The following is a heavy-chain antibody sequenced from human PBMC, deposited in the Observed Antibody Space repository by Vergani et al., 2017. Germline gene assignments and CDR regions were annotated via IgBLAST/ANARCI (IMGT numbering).Heavy chain of an antibody. J-gene: IGHJ6*03. CDR1: GFTFSACP. V-gene: IGHV3-23*01. CDR3: AKCLGGCNSISCSYYMDV. CDR2: ISACYPRT. D-gene: IGHD2/OR15-2a*01. Sequence: EVQLLQSGGGVIQPGGSVRLSCAASGFTFSACPMTWVRQAPGKGLEWVSAISACYPRTYYADSVKGRFTISRDNSKNMLYLQMNSLRAEDTAVYYGAKCLGGCNSISCSYYMDVWGKGTTVTV.